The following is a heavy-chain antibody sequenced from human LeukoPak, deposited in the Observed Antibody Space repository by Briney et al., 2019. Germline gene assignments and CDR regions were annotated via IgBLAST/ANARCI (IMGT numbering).Heavy chain of an antibody. CDR2: IWYEGSNK. V-gene: IGHV3-33*01. J-gene: IGHJ4*02. Sequence: RRCLRLSCVAAGVTFSSYGMHWGSQAPGKGLEWVWVIWYEGSNKYYADSVKGRFTISRDNSKNTLYLKMNSLRAEDTAVYYCARESQRGVLRYSSSWYDFDYWGQGTLVTASS. CDR1: GVTFSSYG. CDR3: ARESQRGVLRYSSSWYDFDY. D-gene: IGHD6-13*01.